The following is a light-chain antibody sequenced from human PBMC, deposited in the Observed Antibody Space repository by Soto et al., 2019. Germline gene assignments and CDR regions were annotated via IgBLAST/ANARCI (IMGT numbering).Light chain of an antibody. CDR2: EVN. Sequence: QSALTQPPSASGSPGQSVTISCTGTSSVVGGYNYVSWYQQHPGKAPKLMISEVNKRPSGVPDRFSGSKSGNTASLTVSGLQAEDEADYYCCSYAGSNNLVFGGGTKLTVL. J-gene: IGLJ2*01. V-gene: IGLV2-8*01. CDR3: CSYAGSNNLV. CDR1: SSVVGGYNY.